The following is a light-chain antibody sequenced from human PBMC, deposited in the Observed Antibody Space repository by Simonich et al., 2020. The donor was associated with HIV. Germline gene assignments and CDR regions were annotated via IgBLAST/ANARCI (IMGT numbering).Light chain of an antibody. Sequence: QSALTQPASVSGSPGQSITISCTGTSSDVGTYNLVSWYQQHPGKPPKLMIYEGSKRPSGVSDRFSGSKSGNTASLTSSGLQAEDEADYYCCSYATTTTRVFGGGTKLTVL. CDR1: SSDVGTYNL. CDR3: CSYATTTTRV. V-gene: IGLV2-23*01. J-gene: IGLJ3*02. CDR2: EGS.